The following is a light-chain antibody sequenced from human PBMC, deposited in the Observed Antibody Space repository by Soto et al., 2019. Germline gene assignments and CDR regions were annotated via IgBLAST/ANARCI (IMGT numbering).Light chain of an antibody. Sequence: EIVMTQSPATLSVSPGERATLSCRASQSVSTNLAWYQQKPGQAPRLLIYGASTRATGIPARFSGSGSGTEFTLTISSLQSEDFAVYSCRQYNNWPLTFGGGTKV. CDR3: RQYNNWPLT. J-gene: IGKJ4*01. CDR1: QSVSTN. V-gene: IGKV3-15*01. CDR2: GAS.